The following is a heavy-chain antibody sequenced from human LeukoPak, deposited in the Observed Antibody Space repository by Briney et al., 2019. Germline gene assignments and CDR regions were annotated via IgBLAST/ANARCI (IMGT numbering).Heavy chain of an antibody. CDR3: ARGTSITAGIDY. V-gene: IGHV3-74*01. CDR1: GFAFNNYW. D-gene: IGHD6-13*01. Sequence: PGGSLRLSCAASGFAFNNYWMFWVRQAPGKGLVWISQTNIDGASTTYGDPAKGRFTASRDNAKSILYLQLNSQGVEDTAVYYCARGTSITAGIDYWGQGTLVTVSS. J-gene: IGHJ4*02. CDR2: TNIDGAST.